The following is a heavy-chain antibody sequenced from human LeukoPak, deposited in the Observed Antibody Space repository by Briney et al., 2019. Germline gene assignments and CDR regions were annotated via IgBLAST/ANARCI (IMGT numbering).Heavy chain of an antibody. D-gene: IGHD6-19*01. J-gene: IGHJ4*02. V-gene: IGHV3-66*01. CDR2: SYSGNTT. CDR1: GFTVSIIY. CDR3: ATYSSGRRGYYLDS. Sequence: GGSLRLSCAASGFTVSIIYMSWVRQAPGEGLGWVAISYSGNTTYCADYVRGRFTISRDKSKNRLHLQMNSLRAEDTAVYYCATYSSGRRGYYLDSWGQGTLVTVSS.